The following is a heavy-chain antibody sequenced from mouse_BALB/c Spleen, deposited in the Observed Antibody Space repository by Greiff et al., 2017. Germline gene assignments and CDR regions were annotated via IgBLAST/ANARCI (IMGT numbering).Heavy chain of an antibody. CDR2: ISYDGSN. Sequence: EVQLQESGPGLVKPSQSLSLTCSVTGYSITSGYYWHLIRQFPGNKLEWMGYISYDGSNNYNPSLKNRISITRDTAKNQFFLKLNSVTTEDTATYYCARGGDYRYYFDYWGQGTTLTVSS. CDR1: GYSITSGYY. CDR3: ARGGDYRYYFDY. D-gene: IGHD2-14*01. V-gene: IGHV3-6*02. J-gene: IGHJ2*01.